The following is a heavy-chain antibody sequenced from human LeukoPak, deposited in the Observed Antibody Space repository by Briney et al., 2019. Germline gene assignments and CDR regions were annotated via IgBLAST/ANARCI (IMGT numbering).Heavy chain of an antibody. CDR1: GFTFDDYA. J-gene: IGHJ6*02. Sequence: GRSLRLSCAASGFTFDDYAMHWIRQAPGKGLEWVSYISSSGGTIYYADSVKGRFTISRDNAKNSLYLQMNSLRAEDTAVYYCARARGYYYGMDVWGQGTTVTVSS. CDR3: ARARGYYYGMDV. V-gene: IGHV3-11*01. D-gene: IGHD3-10*01. CDR2: ISSSGGTI.